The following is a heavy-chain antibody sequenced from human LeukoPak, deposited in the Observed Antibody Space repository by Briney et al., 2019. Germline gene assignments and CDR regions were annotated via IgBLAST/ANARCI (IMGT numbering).Heavy chain of an antibody. CDR1: GGSISSGGYY. J-gene: IGHJ4*02. V-gene: IGHV4-31*03. D-gene: IGHD3-22*01. CDR3: ARGLSYDSSGGFDY. Sequence: PSETLSLTCTVSGGSISSGGYYWSWIRQHPGKGLEWIGYIYYSGSTYYNPSLKSRVTISVDTSKTQFSLKLSSVTAADTAVYYCARGLSYDSSGGFDYWGQGTLVTVSS. CDR2: IYYSGST.